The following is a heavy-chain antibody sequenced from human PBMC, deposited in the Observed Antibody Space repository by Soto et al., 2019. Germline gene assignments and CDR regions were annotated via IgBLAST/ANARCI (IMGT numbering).Heavy chain of an antibody. Sequence: SETLSLTCTVSGGSSSSYYWSWIRQPPGKGLEWIGYIYYSGSTNYNPSLKSRVTISVDTSKNQFSLKLSSVTAADTAVYYCARERVGYCSGGSCYSFDPWGQGTLVTVSS. D-gene: IGHD2-15*01. CDR3: ARERVGYCSGGSCYSFDP. CDR1: GGSSSSYY. CDR2: IYYSGST. J-gene: IGHJ5*02. V-gene: IGHV4-59*01.